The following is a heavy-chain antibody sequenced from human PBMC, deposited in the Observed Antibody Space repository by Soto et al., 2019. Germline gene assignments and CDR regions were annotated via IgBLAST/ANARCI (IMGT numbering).Heavy chain of an antibody. CDR1: GGSISSGGYY. J-gene: IGHJ5*02. CDR3: ARVGPWVPYYYDSSPYTFENWFDP. CDR2: IYYSGST. Sequence: SETLSLTCTVSGGSISSGGYYWSWIRQHPGKGLEWIGYIYYSGSTYYNPSLKSRVTISVDTSKNQFSLKLSSVTAADTAVYYCARVGPWVPYYYDSSPYTFENWFDPWGQGTLVTVSS. D-gene: IGHD3-22*01. V-gene: IGHV4-31*03.